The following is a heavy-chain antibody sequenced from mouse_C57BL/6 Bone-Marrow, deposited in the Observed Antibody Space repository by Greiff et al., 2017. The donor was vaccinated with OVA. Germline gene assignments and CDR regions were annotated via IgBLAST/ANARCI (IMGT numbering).Heavy chain of an antibody. Sequence: EVQLVESGGGLVKPGGSLKLSCAASGFTFSDYGMHWVRQAPEKGLEWVAYISSGSSTIYYADTVKGRFTISRDNAKNTLFLQMTSLRSEDTAMYYCARRDGYFFYYAMDYWGQGTSVTVSS. J-gene: IGHJ4*01. V-gene: IGHV5-17*01. D-gene: IGHD2-3*01. CDR2: ISSGSSTI. CDR3: ARRDGYFFYYAMDY. CDR1: GFTFSDYG.